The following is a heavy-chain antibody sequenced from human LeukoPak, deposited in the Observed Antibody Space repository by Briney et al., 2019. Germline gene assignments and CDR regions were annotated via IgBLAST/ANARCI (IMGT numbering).Heavy chain of an antibody. V-gene: IGHV4-39*01. CDR2: IYYSGST. D-gene: IGHD2-15*01. Sequence: SETLSLTCTVSGGSISSSNYYWGWIRQTPGKGLEWIGSIYYSGSTYYNPSLKSRVTISVDTSKNQFSLKLSSVTAADTAVYYCARLDGYCSGGSCYSVSFVDPWGQGTLVTVSS. J-gene: IGHJ5*02. CDR1: GGSISSSNYY. CDR3: ARLDGYCSGGSCYSVSFVDP.